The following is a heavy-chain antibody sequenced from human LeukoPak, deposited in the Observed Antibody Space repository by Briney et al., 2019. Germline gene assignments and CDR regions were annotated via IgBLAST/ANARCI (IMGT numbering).Heavy chain of an antibody. CDR3: AKRGPASPYFDWLILGY. CDR1: GFTFSTYA. J-gene: IGHJ4*02. D-gene: IGHD3-9*01. Sequence: GGSLRLSCAASGFTFSTYAMSWVRQAPGKGLEWVSGISGSGGNTYHADSVKGWFTISRDNSKNTLYLQMNSLRAEDTAVYYCAKRGPASPYFDWLILGYWGQGTLVTVSS. V-gene: IGHV3-23*01. CDR2: ISGSGGNT.